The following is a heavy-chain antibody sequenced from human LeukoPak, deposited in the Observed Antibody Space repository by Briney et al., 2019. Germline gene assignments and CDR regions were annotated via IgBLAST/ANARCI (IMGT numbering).Heavy chain of an antibody. Sequence: GGSLRLSCAASGFTVSSNYMNWVRQAPGKGLEWVSVLYSGGTTYYADPVKGRFTISRDNSKNTLYLQMNSLRAEDTAVYYCARDVEMDYWGQGTLVTVSS. V-gene: IGHV3-66*02. J-gene: IGHJ4*02. CDR3: ARDVEMDY. CDR2: LYSGGTT. CDR1: GFTVSSNY. D-gene: IGHD5-24*01.